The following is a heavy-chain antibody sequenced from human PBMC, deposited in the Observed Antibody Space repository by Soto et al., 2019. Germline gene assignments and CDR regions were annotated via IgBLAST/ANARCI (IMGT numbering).Heavy chain of an antibody. CDR3: ARARPPFNWFDR. D-gene: IGHD6-6*01. V-gene: IGHV1-2*02. CDR2: INLNSGDI. J-gene: IGHJ5*02. CDR1: GYTFTEYY. Sequence: GASVKVSCTASGYTFTEYYMEWVRQAPGQGLEWMGWINLNSGDINFAQQFQGRVTMTRDTPITTPYMDLTRLTSDDTAAYYCARARPPFNWFDRWGQGTLVTVSS.